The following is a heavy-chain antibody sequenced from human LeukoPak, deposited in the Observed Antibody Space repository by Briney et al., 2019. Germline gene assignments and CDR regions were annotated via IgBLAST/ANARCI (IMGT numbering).Heavy chain of an antibody. V-gene: IGHV3-23*01. CDR3: AKNSGNSKQGVFDI. CDR2: ISPSGGST. D-gene: IGHD4-23*01. Sequence: GGSLRLSCPAAGFTSSTYAMNCVRQAPGKGLEWVSVISPSGGSTYSADSVKGRFTICRDNSKNTLYLQMNSLRAEDAALYYCAKNSGNSKQGVFDIWGRGTMVTVSS. CDR1: GFTSSTYA. J-gene: IGHJ3*02.